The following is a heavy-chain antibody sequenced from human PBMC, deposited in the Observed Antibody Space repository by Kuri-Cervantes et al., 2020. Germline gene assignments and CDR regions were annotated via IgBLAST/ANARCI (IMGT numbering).Heavy chain of an antibody. CDR3: ARAGGGYCSSTSCYRYFDY. Sequence: ESLKISCAVSGDSIRSYFWSWIRQPPGKGLEWIGYIYYSGSTNYNPSLKSRVTISVDSSKNQFSLKLSSVTAADTAVYYCARAGGGYCSSTSCYRYFDYWGQGTLVTVSS. J-gene: IGHJ4*02. V-gene: IGHV4-59*01. CDR2: IYYSGST. CDR1: GDSIRSYF. D-gene: IGHD2-2*01.